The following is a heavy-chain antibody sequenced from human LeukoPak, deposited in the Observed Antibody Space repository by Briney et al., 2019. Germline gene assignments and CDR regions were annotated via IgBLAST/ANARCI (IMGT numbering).Heavy chain of an antibody. J-gene: IGHJ6*03. D-gene: IGHD1-14*01. CDR2: IYYSGST. Sequence: SETLSLTCTVSGGSISSYYWSWIRQPPGKGLEWIGYIYYSGSTNYNPSLKSRVTISVDTSKNQFSLKLSSVTAADTAVYYCARAYLTQYHYYYYYMDVWGKGTTVTVSS. CDR1: GGSISSYY. CDR3: ARAYLTQYHYYYYYMDV. V-gene: IGHV4-59*01.